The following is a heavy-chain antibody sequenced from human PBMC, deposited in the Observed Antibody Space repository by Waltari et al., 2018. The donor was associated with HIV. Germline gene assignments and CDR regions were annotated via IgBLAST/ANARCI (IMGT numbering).Heavy chain of an antibody. J-gene: IGHJ4*02. CDR3: ARDLGINYYDSSGQTVAVDY. Sequence: QVQLVQSGAEVKKPGASVKVSCKASGYTFTSYGISWVRQAPGQGLEWMGWISAYNGNTNYAQKLQGRVTMTTDTSTSTAYMELMSLRSDDTAVYYCARDLGINYYDSSGQTVAVDYWGQGTLVTVSS. D-gene: IGHD3-22*01. V-gene: IGHV1-18*01. CDR1: GYTFTSYG. CDR2: ISAYNGNT.